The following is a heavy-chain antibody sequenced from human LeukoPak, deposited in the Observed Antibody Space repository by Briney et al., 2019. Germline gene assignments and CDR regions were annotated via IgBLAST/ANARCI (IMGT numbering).Heavy chain of an antibody. V-gene: IGHV3-7*01. CDR1: GFSSGGYW. CDR2: IKQDGSEK. J-gene: IGHJ5*02. CDR3: ARWLSSSSWYWIDP. Sequence: PGGSLRLSCAASGFSSGGYWMAWVRQAAGKGLEWVANIKQDGSEKYYVDSVKDRFTIFRDNTKNSLYLHMNSLRAEDTAVYYRARWLSSSSWYWIDPWGQGTLVTVSS. D-gene: IGHD6-13*01.